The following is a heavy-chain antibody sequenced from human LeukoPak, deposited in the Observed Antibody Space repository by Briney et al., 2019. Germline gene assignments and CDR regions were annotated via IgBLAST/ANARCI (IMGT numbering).Heavy chain of an antibody. J-gene: IGHJ6*03. CDR2: IYYSGST. V-gene: IGHV4-34*01. CDR3: AREKVDYYGSGSYRLYYMDV. D-gene: IGHD3-10*01. Sequence: PSETLSLTCAVYGGSFSGYYWSWIRQPPGKGLEWIGSIYYSGSTYYNPSLKSRVTISVDTSKNQFSLKLSSVTAADTAVYYCAREKVDYYGSGSYRLYYMDVWGKGTTVTISS. CDR1: GGSFSGYY.